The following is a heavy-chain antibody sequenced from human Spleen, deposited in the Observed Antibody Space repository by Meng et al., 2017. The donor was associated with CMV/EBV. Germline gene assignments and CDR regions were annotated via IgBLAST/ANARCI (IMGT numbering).Heavy chain of an antibody. Sequence: SGVSVNTRDYYWTWVRQSPGETLEWLGYSYSSGTANYNPSLASRLTISVDTSKNLFSLTLTSVTAVDTATYYCARVNARIPGALRDWGQGLLVTVSS. CDR2: SYSSGTA. CDR1: GVSVNTRDYY. D-gene: IGHD4/OR15-4a*01. CDR3: ARVNARIPGALRD. J-gene: IGHJ4*02. V-gene: IGHV4-61*08.